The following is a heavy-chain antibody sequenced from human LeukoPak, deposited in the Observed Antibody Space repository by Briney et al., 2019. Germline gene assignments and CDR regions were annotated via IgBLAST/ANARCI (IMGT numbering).Heavy chain of an antibody. V-gene: IGHV3-11*04. Sequence: GGSLRLSCAASGFTFSDYYMSWIRQAPGKGLEWVSYISSSGSTIYYADSVEGRFTISRDNAKNSLYLQMNSLRAEDTSVYFCARALLVAPAGFDDWGQGTLVTVSS. D-gene: IGHD2-2*01. CDR3: ARALLVAPAGFDD. CDR2: ISSSGSTI. J-gene: IGHJ4*02. CDR1: GFTFSDYY.